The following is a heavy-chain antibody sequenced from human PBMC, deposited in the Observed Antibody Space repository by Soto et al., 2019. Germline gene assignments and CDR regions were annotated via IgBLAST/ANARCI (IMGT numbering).Heavy chain of an antibody. D-gene: IGHD2-15*01. Sequence: EVQLVESGAGLVKPGGSLTLSCAASGFTFSSYTMNWVRQAPGKGLEWVSSISSSSSYIFYADSLKGRFTVSRDNAKNSLFLQMNSLRAEDTAVYYCARDPSYCRGGSCYQEYFDFWCQGTLVTVSS. J-gene: IGHJ4*02. CDR2: ISSSSSYI. CDR3: ARDPSYCRGGSCYQEYFDF. CDR1: GFTFSSYT. V-gene: IGHV3-21*01.